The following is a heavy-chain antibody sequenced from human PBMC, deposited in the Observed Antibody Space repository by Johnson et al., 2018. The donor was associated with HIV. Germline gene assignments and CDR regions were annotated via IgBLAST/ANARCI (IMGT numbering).Heavy chain of an antibody. CDR2: ISFDGSNE. J-gene: IGHJ3*02. V-gene: IGHV3-30*04. CDR1: GLNFSDYG. CDR3: VRGRISTGVVDLRGGGFDI. Sequence: QVQLVESGGGVVQPGMFVTLSCAASGLNFSDYGMHWVRQAPGKGLEWVAVISFDGSNEYYAASVKGRFTISRDNSKNTLHLQMNSLRTEDTAVYYCVRGRISTGVVDLRGGGFDIWGQGTLVTVSS. D-gene: IGHD3-22*01.